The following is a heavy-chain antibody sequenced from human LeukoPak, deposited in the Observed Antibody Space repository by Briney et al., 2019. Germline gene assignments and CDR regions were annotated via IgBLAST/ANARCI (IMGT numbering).Heavy chain of an antibody. V-gene: IGHV3-23*01. CDR2: ISGSGGNT. CDR1: GFTFSSYA. D-gene: IGHD2-2*01. J-gene: IGHJ4*02. Sequence: GGSLRLSCAASGFTFSSYAMSWVRQAPGKGLEWVSAISGSGGNTYYADSVKGRITISRDNSKNTLFLQMNSLRAEDTAVYYCAKEAQGCSITSCYFDSWGQGTLVTVSS. CDR3: AKEAQGCSITSCYFDS.